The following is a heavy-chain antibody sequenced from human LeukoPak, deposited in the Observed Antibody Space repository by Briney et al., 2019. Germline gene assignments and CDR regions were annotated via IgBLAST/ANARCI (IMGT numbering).Heavy chain of an antibody. CDR1: GFTFSDSW. CDR3: ATYTHWVAGDV. CDR2: MNQDGSEK. J-gene: IGHJ6*02. D-gene: IGHD3-16*01. Sequence: GESLRLSCAASGFTFSDSWMSWVRQAPGKGLEWVANMNQDGSEKDYVDSVKGRFTISRDNTRNSLYLQMSSLRAEDTAVYYCATYTHWVAGDVWGQGTTVTVSS. V-gene: IGHV3-7*01.